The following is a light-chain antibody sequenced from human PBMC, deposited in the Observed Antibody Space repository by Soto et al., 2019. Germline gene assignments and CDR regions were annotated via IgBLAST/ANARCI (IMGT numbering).Light chain of an antibody. V-gene: IGKV3-20*01. CDR3: QQYDHWGT. CDR2: GAS. CDR1: QRVSSAY. Sequence: EIVLTQSPGTLSFSPGERATLSCRASQRVSSAYLAWYQQKPGQAPRLLMYGASNRATGTPDRFSGSGSGTDFTLTISRLEPEDLAVYYCQQYDHWGTFGPGTKVNSK. J-gene: IGKJ3*01.